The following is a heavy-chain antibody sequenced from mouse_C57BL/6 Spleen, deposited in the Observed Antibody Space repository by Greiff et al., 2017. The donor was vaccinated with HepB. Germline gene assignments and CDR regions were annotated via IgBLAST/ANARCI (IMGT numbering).Heavy chain of an antibody. J-gene: IGHJ1*03. CDR1: GYSFTGYY. CDR3: ARRGGGYFDV. Sequence: EVHLVESGPELVKPGASVKISCKASGYSFTGYYMNWVKQSPEKSLEWIGEINPSTGGTTYNQKFKAKATLTVDKSSSTAYMQLKSLTSEDSAVYYCARRGGGYFDVWGTGTTVTVSS. CDR2: INPSTGGT. V-gene: IGHV1-42*01.